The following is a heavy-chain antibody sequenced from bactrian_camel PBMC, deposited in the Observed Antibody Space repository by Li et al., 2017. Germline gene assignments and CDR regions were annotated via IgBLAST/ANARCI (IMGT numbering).Heavy chain of an antibody. CDR3: ATGGDRYSHY. J-gene: IGHJ4*01. V-gene: IGHV3S31*01. D-gene: IGHD1*01. Sequence: VQLVESGGGLVQPGGSLRLSCAASGFTFSSPAMSWVRQAPGKGLEWVSGTTSGGSTYYADSVKGRFTISRDDAKNTLYLQLKSLKTEDTAMYFCATGGDRYSHYWGQGTQVTVS. CDR2: TTSGGST. CDR1: GFTFSSPA.